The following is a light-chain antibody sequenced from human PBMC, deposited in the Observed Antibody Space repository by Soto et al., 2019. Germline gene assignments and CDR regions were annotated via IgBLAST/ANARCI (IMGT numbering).Light chain of an antibody. CDR2: GAS. J-gene: IGKJ2*01. CDR3: QQYNNWYT. Sequence: EIVMTQSPATLSVSPGERATLYCRASQSVNSNLAWYQQKPGQAPRLLMYGASTRATGVPARFSGSGSGTEFTLTISSLQSEDFAVYYCQQYNNWYTFGQGTKLDIK. V-gene: IGKV3-15*01. CDR1: QSVNSN.